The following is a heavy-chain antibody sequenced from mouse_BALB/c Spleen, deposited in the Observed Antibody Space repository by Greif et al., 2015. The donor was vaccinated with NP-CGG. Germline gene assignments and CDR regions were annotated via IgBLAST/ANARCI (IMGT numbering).Heavy chain of an antibody. Sequence: EVQLQQAGAELVKPGASVKLSCTASGFNIKDTYMHWVKQRPEQGLEWIGRIDPANGNTKYDPKFQGKATITADTSSNTAYLQLSSLTSEDTAVYYCARWDWYFDVWGAGTTVTVSS. CDR1: GFNIKDTY. V-gene: IGHV14-3*02. J-gene: IGHJ1*01. CDR2: IDPANGNT. CDR3: ARWDWYFDV.